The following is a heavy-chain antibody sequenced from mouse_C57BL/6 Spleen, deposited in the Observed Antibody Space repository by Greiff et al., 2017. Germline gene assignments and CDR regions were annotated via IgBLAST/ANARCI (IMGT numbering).Heavy chain of an antibody. D-gene: IGHD1-1*01. Sequence: QVQLQQPGAELVKPGASVKLSCKASGYTFTSYWMQWVKQRPGQGLEWIGEIDPSDSYTNYNQKVKGKATFTVGTSSSTAYMQLSSLTSEDSAVYYCARSEGCGSGYGFAYWGQGTLVTVSA. V-gene: IGHV1-50*01. J-gene: IGHJ3*01. CDR2: IDPSDSYT. CDR1: GYTFTSYW. CDR3: ARSEGCGSGYGFAY.